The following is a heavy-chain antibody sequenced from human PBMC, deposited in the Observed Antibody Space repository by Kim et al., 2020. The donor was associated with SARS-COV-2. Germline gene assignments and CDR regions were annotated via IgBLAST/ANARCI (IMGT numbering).Heavy chain of an antibody. CDR3: ARLRSYYGMDV. V-gene: IGHV3-11*06. D-gene: IGHD4-17*01. Sequence: KNYADSVTGRFTISRDNAKNSLYLQMNSLRAEDTAVYYCARLRSYYGMDVWGQGTTVTVSS. CDR2: K. J-gene: IGHJ6*02.